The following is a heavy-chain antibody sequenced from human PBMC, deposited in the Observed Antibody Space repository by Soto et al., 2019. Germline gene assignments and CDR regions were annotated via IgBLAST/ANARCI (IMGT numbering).Heavy chain of an antibody. Sequence: EVRLLESGGGLEQPGGSLRLSCAASGFIFTSYAMSWVRQAPGKGLEWVSSINVGDAGTNYADSVKGRFTISRDNSKNTLYLQMNFLRADDTAIYYCAKNYQFDCWGQGTLVTVSS. D-gene: IGHD2-2*01. CDR2: INVGDAGT. CDR3: AKNYQFDC. V-gene: IGHV3-23*01. J-gene: IGHJ4*02. CDR1: GFIFTSYA.